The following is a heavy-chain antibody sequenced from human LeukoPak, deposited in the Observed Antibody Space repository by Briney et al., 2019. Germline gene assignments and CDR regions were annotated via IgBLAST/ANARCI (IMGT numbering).Heavy chain of an antibody. V-gene: IGHV1-8*03. D-gene: IGHD6-13*01. J-gene: IGHJ3*02. Sequence: ASVKVSCKASGYTFTSYDINWVRQATGQGLEWMGWMNPNSGNTGYAQKFQGRVTITRNTSISTAYMELSSLRSEDTAVYYCARERSSWYGYDAFDIWGQGTMVTVSS. CDR2: MNPNSGNT. CDR3: ARERSSWYGYDAFDI. CDR1: GYTFTSYD.